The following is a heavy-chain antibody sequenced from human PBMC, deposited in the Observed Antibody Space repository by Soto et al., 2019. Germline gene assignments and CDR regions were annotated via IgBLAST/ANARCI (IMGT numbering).Heavy chain of an antibody. V-gene: IGHV3-30-3*01. CDR1: GFTFSSYA. CDR3: ARVASGIAAAGTFDY. CDR2: ISYDGSNK. J-gene: IGHJ4*02. D-gene: IGHD6-13*01. Sequence: PGGSLRLSCAASGFTFSSYAMHWVRQAPGKGLEWVAVISYDGSNKYYADSVKGRFTISRDNSKNTLYLQMNSLRAEDTAVYYCARVASGIAAAGTFDYWGQGTLVTVSS.